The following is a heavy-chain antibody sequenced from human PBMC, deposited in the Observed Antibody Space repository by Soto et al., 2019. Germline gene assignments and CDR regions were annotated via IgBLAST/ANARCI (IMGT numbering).Heavy chain of an antibody. CDR2: ISYDGSNK. CDR3: AKRYGSGSYRDFNSYYGMDI. CDR1: GFTFSSYG. J-gene: IGHJ6*02. Sequence: LRLSCAASGFTFSSYGMHWVRQAPGKGLEWVAVISYDGSNKYYADSVKGRFTISRDNSQNTLSLEMSNLRADDTAVYYCAKRYGSGSYRDFNSYYGMDIWGQGTSVTVSS. D-gene: IGHD3-10*01. V-gene: IGHV3-30*18.